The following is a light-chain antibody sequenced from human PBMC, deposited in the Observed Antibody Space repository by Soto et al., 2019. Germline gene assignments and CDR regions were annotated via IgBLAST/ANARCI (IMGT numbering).Light chain of an antibody. J-gene: IGLJ3*02. CDR2: DVS. V-gene: IGLV2-14*03. CDR1: STDVGGYDH. Sequence: QSALTQPASVSESPGQSITISCIGTSTDVGGYDHVSWYQQHPGKAPKVIIYDVSRRPSGVPYRFSGSKSGNAASLTVSGLQGEDEADYYCSSYAGSSWVFGGGTKLTVL. CDR3: SSYAGSSWV.